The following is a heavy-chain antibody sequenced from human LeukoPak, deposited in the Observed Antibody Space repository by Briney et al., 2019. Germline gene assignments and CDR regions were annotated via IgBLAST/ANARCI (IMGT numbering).Heavy chain of an antibody. D-gene: IGHD6-19*01. Sequence: GGSLRLSCAASGFTFSSYGMHWVRQAPGKGLEWVAFIRYDGSNKYYADSVKGRFTISRDNSKNTLYLQMNSLRAEDTAVYYCARSPSSVVAGTKWFDPWGQGTLVTVSS. J-gene: IGHJ5*02. V-gene: IGHV3-30*02. CDR1: GFTFSSYG. CDR2: IRYDGSNK. CDR3: ARSPSSVVAGTKWFDP.